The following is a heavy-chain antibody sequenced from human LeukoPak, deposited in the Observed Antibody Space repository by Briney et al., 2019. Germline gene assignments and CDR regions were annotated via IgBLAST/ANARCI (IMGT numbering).Heavy chain of an antibody. CDR3: ASLHTITMVRGGLDY. Sequence: SGGSLRLSCAASGFIFNHYAMSWVRQAPGKGLEWVANIKQDGSEKYYVDSVKGRFTISGDNAKNSLYLQMNSLRAEDTAVYYCASLHTITMVRGGLDYWGQGTLVTVSS. D-gene: IGHD3-10*01. J-gene: IGHJ4*02. CDR2: IKQDGSEK. V-gene: IGHV3-7*01. CDR1: GFIFNHYA.